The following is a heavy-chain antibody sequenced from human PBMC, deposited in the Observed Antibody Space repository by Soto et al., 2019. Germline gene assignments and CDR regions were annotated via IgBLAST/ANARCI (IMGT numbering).Heavy chain of an antibody. CDR3: PTSPKGYSGSGSYPFEP. V-gene: IGHV1-69*06. D-gene: IGHD3-10*01. CDR1: GGTFSSYA. CDR2: IIPIFGTA. J-gene: IGHJ5*02. Sequence: EASVKVSCKASGGTFSSYAISWVRQAPGQGLEWMGGIIPIFGTANYAQKFQGRVTITADKSTSTAYMELSSLRSEDTAVYYCPTSPKGYSGSGSYPFEPWGQGTLVTVSS.